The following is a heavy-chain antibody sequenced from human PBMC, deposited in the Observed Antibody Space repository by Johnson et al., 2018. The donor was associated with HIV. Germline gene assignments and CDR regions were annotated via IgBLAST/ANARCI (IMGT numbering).Heavy chain of an antibody. V-gene: IGHV3-30-3*02. CDR1: GFTFSNYA. J-gene: IGHJ3*02. D-gene: IGHD1-7*01. Sequence: QVQLVESGGGVVQPGRSLRLSCSASGFTFSNYAMHWVRQSPGKGLEWVAVISYDGINKYYADSVKGRFTVSRDNAKNSLYLQMNSLRVEDTALYYCAKFPSYRTTGTFDIWGQGTMVTVSS. CDR3: AKFPSYRTTGTFDI. CDR2: ISYDGINK.